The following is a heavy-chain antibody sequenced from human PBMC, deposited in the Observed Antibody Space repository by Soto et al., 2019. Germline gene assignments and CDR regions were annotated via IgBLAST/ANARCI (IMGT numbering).Heavy chain of an antibody. D-gene: IGHD3-22*01. CDR2: ISYDGSNK. Sequence: AGSLRLSCAASGFTFSSYAMHWVRQAPGKGLEWVAVISYDGSNKYYADSVKGRFTISRDNSKNTLYLQMNSLRAEDTAVYYCARDSYYDSSGYLPQYYFDYWGQGTLVTVSS. J-gene: IGHJ4*02. CDR1: GFTFSSYA. CDR3: ARDSYYDSSGYLPQYYFDY. V-gene: IGHV3-30-3*01.